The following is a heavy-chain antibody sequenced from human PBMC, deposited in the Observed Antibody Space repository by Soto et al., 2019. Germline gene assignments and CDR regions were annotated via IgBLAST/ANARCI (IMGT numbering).Heavy chain of an antibody. V-gene: IGHV1-2*04. CDR1: GYTFTGYY. D-gene: IGHD3-3*01. Sequence: AASVKVSCKASGYTFTGYYMHWVRQAPGQGLEWMGWINPNSGGTNYAQKFQGWVTMTRDTSISTAYMELSRLRSDDTAVYYCARDGRAIFDNYYYYGMDVWGQGTTVTVSS. CDR3: ARDGRAIFDNYYYYGMDV. CDR2: INPNSGGT. J-gene: IGHJ6*02.